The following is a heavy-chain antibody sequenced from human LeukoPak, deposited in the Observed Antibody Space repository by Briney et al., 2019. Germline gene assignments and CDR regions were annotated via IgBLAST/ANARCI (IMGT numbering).Heavy chain of an antibody. CDR3: ARVRYNWNRDFDY. D-gene: IGHD1-20*01. V-gene: IGHV4-38-2*02. CDR1: GYSISSDYF. Sequence: SETLSLTCTVSGYSISSDYFWGWIRQPPGKGLEWIGSIYHSGSTYYNPSLKSRVTTSVDTSKNQFSLKLSSVTAADTAVYYCARVRYNWNRDFDYWGQGTLVTVSS. J-gene: IGHJ4*02. CDR2: IYHSGST.